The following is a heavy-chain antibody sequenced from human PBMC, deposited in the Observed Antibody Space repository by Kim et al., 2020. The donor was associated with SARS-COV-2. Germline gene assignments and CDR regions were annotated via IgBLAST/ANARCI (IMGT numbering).Heavy chain of an antibody. J-gene: IGHJ4*02. V-gene: IGHV3-13*01. D-gene: IGHD3-22*01. Sequence: PGSVKGRFTLSRENAKNSLYLQMNRLRAGDTAVYYCARGRTYDSSALDYWGQGTLVTVSS. CDR3: ARGRTYDSSALDY.